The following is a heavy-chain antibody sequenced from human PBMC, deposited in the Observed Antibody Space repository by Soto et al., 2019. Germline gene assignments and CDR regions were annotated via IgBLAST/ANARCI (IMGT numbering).Heavy chain of an antibody. CDR2: ISYTGSTI. J-gene: IGHJ4*02. D-gene: IGHD3-22*01. V-gene: IGHV3-48*03. CDR1: EFTFSNYG. CDR3: ARGLRNYYDRSGLHY. Sequence: PGGSLRLSCVASEFTFSNYGMNWVRQAPVKGLEWVSYISYTGSTIYYADSVRGRFTISRDNSKNSLYLQMNSLRAEDTDVYYCARGLRNYYDRSGLHYWGQGTLVPVSS.